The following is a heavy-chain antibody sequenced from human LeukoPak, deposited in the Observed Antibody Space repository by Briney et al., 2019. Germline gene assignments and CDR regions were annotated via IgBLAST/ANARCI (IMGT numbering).Heavy chain of an antibody. CDR2: IKPYTGST. CDR3: ATMGAKTFDH. J-gene: IGHJ4*02. V-gene: IGHV1-2*02. D-gene: IGHD1-26*01. Sequence: GASVKVSFKASGYTFTNYYIHWVRQAPGQGFEWMGWIKPYTGSTSYAQKFQGRVTMTRDTSISTAYMDVTTLRSDDTAVYYCATMGAKTFDHWGQGTLVTVSS. CDR1: GYTFTNYY.